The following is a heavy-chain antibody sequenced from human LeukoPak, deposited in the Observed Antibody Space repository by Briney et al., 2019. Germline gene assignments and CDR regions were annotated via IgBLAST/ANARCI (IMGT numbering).Heavy chain of an antibody. CDR3: ASGSYTHYYFDY. Sequence: SETLSPTCTVSGGSISRYYWSWIRQPPGKGLEWIGYLYYSGSTNYNPSLKSRVTIAVDTSKNQFSLKLSSVTAADTAVYSCASGSYTHYYFDYWGQGTLVTVSS. CDR1: GGSISRYY. D-gene: IGHD1-26*01. V-gene: IGHV4-59*01. J-gene: IGHJ4*02. CDR2: LYYSGST.